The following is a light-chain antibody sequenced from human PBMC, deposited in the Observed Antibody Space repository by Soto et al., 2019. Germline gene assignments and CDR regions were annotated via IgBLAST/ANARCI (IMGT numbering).Light chain of an antibody. CDR2: GVS. J-gene: IGKJ4*01. Sequence: EIVMTQSPATLSVSPGEGATLSCRASQSVRSDLAWYQHKPGLAPRLLIYGVSTRATGIPVRFSSSGSGTEFTLSISSLQSEDSAIYYCQHYNNLPLTLGGGTKVDIK. V-gene: IGKV3-15*01. CDR3: QHYNNLPLT. CDR1: QSVRSD.